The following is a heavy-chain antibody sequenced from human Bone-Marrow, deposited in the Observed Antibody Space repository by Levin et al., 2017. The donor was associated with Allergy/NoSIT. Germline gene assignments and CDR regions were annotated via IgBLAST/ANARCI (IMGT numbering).Heavy chain of an antibody. CDR2: IVNSGST. Sequence: GESLKISCAASGFTFSSYAMSWVHQAPGKGLEWISSIVNSGSTYYADSVKGRFTISRDNSKNTLYLQMNSLRAEDTAEYYCAKGSTTGTTRSDYWGQGTLVTVSS. V-gene: IGHV3-23*01. D-gene: IGHD1-1*01. J-gene: IGHJ4*02. CDR1: GFTFSSYA. CDR3: AKGSTTGTTRSDY.